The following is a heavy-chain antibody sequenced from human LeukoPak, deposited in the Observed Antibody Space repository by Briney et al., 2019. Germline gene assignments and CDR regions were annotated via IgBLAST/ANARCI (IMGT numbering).Heavy chain of an antibody. D-gene: IGHD3-22*01. V-gene: IGHV4-59*08. J-gene: IGHJ4*02. Sequence: SETLSLTCTVSGGSISSYYWSWIRQPPGKGREWIGYIYYSGSTKYNPSPKSRGTILVETTKNKLFLKQRNVTAAETAVYYCAAFRDYYDSSRAPFDYWGQGTLVTVSS. CDR1: GGSISSYY. CDR3: AAFRDYYDSSRAPFDY. CDR2: IYYSGST.